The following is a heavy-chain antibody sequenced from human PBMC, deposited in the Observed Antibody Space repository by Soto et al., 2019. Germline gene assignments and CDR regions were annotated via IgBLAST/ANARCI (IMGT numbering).Heavy chain of an antibody. CDR1: GFTFSSYS. J-gene: IGHJ6*03. CDR2: ISSSSSYI. CDR3: ARDGYGDYGGYMDV. V-gene: IGHV3-21*01. D-gene: IGHD4-17*01. Sequence: GGSLRLSCAASGFTFSSYSMNWVRQAPGKGLEWVSSISSSSSYIYYADSVKGRFTISRDNAKSSLYLQMNSLRAEDTAVYYCARDGYGDYGGYMDVWGKGTTVTVSS.